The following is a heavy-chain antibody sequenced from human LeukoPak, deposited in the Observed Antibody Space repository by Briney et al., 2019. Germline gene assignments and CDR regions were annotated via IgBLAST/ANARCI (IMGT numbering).Heavy chain of an antibody. CDR3: VKALVGQTSGY. J-gene: IGHJ4*02. Sequence: GGSPRLSCTASGFSFSGYGMHWVRQAPGKGLEWLAVISHDASDEYYADSAKGRFTISRDNAKNMIYLQMISLRAEDTAVYYCVKALVGQTSGYWGQGTRVTVST. D-gene: IGHD1-26*01. V-gene: IGHV3-30*18. CDR1: GFSFSGYG. CDR2: ISHDASDE.